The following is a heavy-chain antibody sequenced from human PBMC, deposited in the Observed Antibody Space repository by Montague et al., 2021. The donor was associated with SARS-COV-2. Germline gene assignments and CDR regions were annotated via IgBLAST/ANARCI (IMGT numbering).Heavy chain of an antibody. CDR1: GDSISSFY. CDR3: GRGVVAATPVVDY. CDR2: IYASGGT. D-gene: IGHD2-15*01. V-gene: IGHV4-4*07. Sequence: SETLSLTCTVSGDSISSFYWNWIRQPAGKGLEWIGRIYASGGTNYNPSLKSRVTKSVDTSKNQFSLKLNSVTAADTAVYYCGRGVVAATPVVDYWGRGTLVTVSS. J-gene: IGHJ4*02.